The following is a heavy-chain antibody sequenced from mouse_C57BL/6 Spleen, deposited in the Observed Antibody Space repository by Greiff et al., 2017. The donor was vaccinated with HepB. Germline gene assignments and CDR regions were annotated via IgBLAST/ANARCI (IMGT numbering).Heavy chain of an antibody. CDR2: INPNNGGT. CDR3: ARRYYGRTPWFAY. CDR1: GYTFTDYN. Sequence: VQLKQSGPELVKPGASVKIPCKASGYTFTDYNMDWVKQSHGKSLEWIGDINPNNGGTIYNQKFKGKATLTVDKSSSTAYMELRSLTSEDTAVYYCARRYYGRTPWFAYWGQGTLVTVSA. D-gene: IGHD1-1*01. V-gene: IGHV1-18*01. J-gene: IGHJ3*01.